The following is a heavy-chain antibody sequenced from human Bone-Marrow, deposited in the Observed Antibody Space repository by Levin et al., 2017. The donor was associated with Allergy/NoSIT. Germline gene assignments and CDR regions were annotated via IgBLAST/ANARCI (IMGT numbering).Heavy chain of an antibody. V-gene: IGHV3-43*01. J-gene: IGHJ4*02. CDR2: ISWDASTT. D-gene: IGHD6-19*01. CDR3: AKDLSPRIAVTGNIEY. Sequence: GESLKISCAASGFTFNDYTMHWVRQAPQRGLEWVSLISWDASTTYYADSVRGRFTISRDNSKNALYLHMNSLTTEDTALYYCAKDLSPRIAVTGNIEYWGQGTLVTVSS. CDR1: GFTFNDYT.